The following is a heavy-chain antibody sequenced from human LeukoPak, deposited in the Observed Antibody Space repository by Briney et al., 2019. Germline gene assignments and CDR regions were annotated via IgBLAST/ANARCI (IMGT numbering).Heavy chain of an antibody. J-gene: IGHJ4*02. Sequence: PGGSLRLSCAASGFNFSDSGMNWVRQAPGKGLEWVSSINRDDTYIYYADSVKGRFTISKDNAKNSAVLQMNSLRVDDTGIYYCAKSVAGGDYWGRGTLDTVSS. CDR3: AKSVAGGDY. D-gene: IGHD6-19*01. CDR1: GFNFSDSG. V-gene: IGHV3-21*01. CDR2: INRDDTYI.